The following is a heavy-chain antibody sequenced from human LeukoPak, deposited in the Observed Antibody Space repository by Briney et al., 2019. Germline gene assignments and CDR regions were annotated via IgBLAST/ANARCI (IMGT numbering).Heavy chain of an antibody. CDR2: ISGSGGST. Sequence: HPGGSLRLSCAASGFTFSSYAMSWVRQAPGKGLEWVSAISGSGGSTYYADSVKGRFTISRDNSKNMVWLQINSPTAEDTATYYCAKDGNWARFEDWGQGTLVTVSS. V-gene: IGHV3-23*01. D-gene: IGHD7-27*01. J-gene: IGHJ4*02. CDR1: GFTFSSYA. CDR3: AKDGNWARFED.